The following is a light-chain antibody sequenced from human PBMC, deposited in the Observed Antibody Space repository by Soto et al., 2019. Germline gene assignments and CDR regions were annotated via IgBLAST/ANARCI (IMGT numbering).Light chain of an antibody. CDR1: SSDVGGYNY. CDR2: DVS. J-gene: IGLJ1*01. Sequence: QSALTQPRSVSGSPGQSVTISCTGTSSDVGGYNYVSWYQQHPGKAPKLMIYDVSKRPSGVPDRFSGFKSGNTASLTISGLQAEDEADYYCCSYAGSSYVFGTGTKLTVL. V-gene: IGLV2-11*01. CDR3: CSYAGSSYV.